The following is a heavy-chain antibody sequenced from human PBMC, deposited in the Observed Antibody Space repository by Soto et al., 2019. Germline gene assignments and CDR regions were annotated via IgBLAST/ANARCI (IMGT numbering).Heavy chain of an antibody. CDR3: ARLGDSGYYLGPLDY. J-gene: IGHJ4*02. V-gene: IGHV3-74*03. Sequence: EVQVVESGGGLVQPGGSLRLSCAASGFTFRRYWMHWVRQPPGKGLVWVSRIDSDGTTTQYEDSVRGRFTISRDNAKNTLFLQMNSLRAEDTAVYYCARLGDSGYYLGPLDYWGQGTLVTVSS. CDR1: GFTFRRYW. CDR2: IDSDGTTT. D-gene: IGHD3-22*01.